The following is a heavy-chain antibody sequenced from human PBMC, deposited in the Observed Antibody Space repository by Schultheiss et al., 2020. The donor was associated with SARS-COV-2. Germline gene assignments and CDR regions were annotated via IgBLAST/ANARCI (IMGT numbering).Heavy chain of an antibody. J-gene: IGHJ4*02. CDR3: ARTADIVVVPAALNYFDY. V-gene: IGHV4-4*02. CDR2: IYHSGST. CDR1: GGSISSSNW. Sequence: SETLSLTCAVSGGSISSSNWWSWVRQPPGKGLEWIGEIYHSGSTNYNPSLKSRVTISVDKSKNQFSLKLSSVTAADTAVYYCARTADIVVVPAALNYFDYWGQGTLVTVSS. D-gene: IGHD2-2*01.